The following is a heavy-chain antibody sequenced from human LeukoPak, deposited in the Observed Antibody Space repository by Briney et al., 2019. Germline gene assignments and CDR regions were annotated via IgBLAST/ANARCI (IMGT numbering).Heavy chain of an antibody. CDR3: ARDLWFGAGRVFDI. D-gene: IGHD3-10*01. Sequence: SETLSLTCTVSGGSISSSAYHWGWIRQPPGKGLEWVGSIHSSGSTYYNLSLKSRVTISVDTSKNQFSLKLSSVTAADTAVYYCARDLWFGAGRVFDIWGQGTMVTVSS. CDR2: IHSSGST. V-gene: IGHV4-39*02. J-gene: IGHJ3*02. CDR1: GGSISSSAYH.